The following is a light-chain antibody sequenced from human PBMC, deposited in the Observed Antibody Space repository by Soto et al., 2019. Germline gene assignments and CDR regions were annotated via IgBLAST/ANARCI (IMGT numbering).Light chain of an antibody. V-gene: IGKV3-15*01. CDR1: QRVNTN. Sequence: EIVMTQSPATLSVSPGERATLSCRASQRVNTNVAWYQQKRGQAPTLLIYGASSSATGVPDGFSGSGSGTEFPLTISSLESEDFAVYYCQKYNNWPLTFGQGTKVDIK. CDR3: QKYNNWPLT. J-gene: IGKJ1*01. CDR2: GAS.